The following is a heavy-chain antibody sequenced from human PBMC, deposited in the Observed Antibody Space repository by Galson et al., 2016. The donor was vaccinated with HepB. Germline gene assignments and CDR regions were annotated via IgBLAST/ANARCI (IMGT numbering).Heavy chain of an antibody. CDR3: ARAFYSDTSAYYPSRAFDI. V-gene: IGHV1-69*06. J-gene: IGHJ3*02. CDR1: GGTFSSYV. D-gene: IGHD3-22*01. Sequence: SVKVSCKASGGTFSSYVISWVRQAPGQGLEWMGGIIPMFGTANYAQKFQGRVTITADKSSRTAYMELSSLRSEDTAVYYCARAFYSDTSAYYPSRAFDIWGQGTMVTVSS. CDR2: IIPMFGTA.